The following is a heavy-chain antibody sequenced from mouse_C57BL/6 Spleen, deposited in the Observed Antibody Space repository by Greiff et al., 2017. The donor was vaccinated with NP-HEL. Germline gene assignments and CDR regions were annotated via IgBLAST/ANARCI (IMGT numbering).Heavy chain of an antibody. CDR3: ARGWSPYAMDY. D-gene: IGHD2-3*01. CDR1: RFTFSDYG. V-gene: IGHV5-17*01. CDR2: ISSGSSTI. J-gene: IGHJ4*01. Sequence: EVQLVESGGGLVKPGGSLKLSCAASRFTFSDYGMHWVRQAPEKGLEWVAYISSGSSTIYYADTVKGRFTISRDNAKNTLFLQMTSLRSEDTAMYYCARGWSPYAMDYWGQGTSVTVSS.